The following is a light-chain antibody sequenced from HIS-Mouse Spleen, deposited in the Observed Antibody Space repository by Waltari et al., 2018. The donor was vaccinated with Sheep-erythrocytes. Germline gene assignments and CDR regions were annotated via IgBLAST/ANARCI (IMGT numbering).Light chain of an antibody. CDR3: QQYYSTPLT. V-gene: IGKV4-1*01. J-gene: IGKJ4*01. Sequence: DIVMTQSPDSLAVSLGERATINLTSSQSVLYSSNNKNYLAWYQQKPGQPPKLLIYWASTRESGVPDRFSGSGSGTDFTLTISSLQAEDVAVYYCQQYYSTPLTFGGGTKVEIK. CDR1: QSVLYSSNNKNY. CDR2: WAS.